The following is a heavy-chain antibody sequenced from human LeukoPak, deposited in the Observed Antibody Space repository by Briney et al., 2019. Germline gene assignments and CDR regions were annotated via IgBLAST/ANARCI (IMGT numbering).Heavy chain of an antibody. CDR2: ISSSSSYI. Sequence: PGGSLRLSCAASGFTFSSYSMNWVRQAPGKGLEWVSSISSSSSYIYYADSVKGRFTISRDNAKNSLYLQMNSLRAEDTAVYYCARPPYYYDSSGYCIDYWGQGTLVTVSS. D-gene: IGHD3-22*01. CDR3: ARPPYYYDSSGYCIDY. CDR1: GFTFSSYS. J-gene: IGHJ4*02. V-gene: IGHV3-21*01.